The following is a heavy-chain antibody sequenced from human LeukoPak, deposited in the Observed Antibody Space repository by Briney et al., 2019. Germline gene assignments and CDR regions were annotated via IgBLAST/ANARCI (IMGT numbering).Heavy chain of an antibody. Sequence: GESLKISCKGSGYSFTSYWIAWVRQMPGKGLEWMGIIYPGDSDARYSPSFQAQVTISVDKSISTAYLQWSSLKASDTAMYYCARQHCGGNCYSTPADYWGQGTLVTVSS. CDR1: GYSFTSYW. V-gene: IGHV5-51*01. J-gene: IGHJ4*02. CDR2: IYPGDSDA. CDR3: ARQHCGGNCYSTPADY. D-gene: IGHD2-21*02.